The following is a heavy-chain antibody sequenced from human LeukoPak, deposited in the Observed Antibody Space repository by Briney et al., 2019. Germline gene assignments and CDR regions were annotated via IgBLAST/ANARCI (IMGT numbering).Heavy chain of an antibody. D-gene: IGHD6-19*01. Sequence: SETLSLTCTVSGGSISSSSYYWGWIRQPPGKGLEWIGSIYYSGSTYYNPSLKSRVTISVDTSKNQFSLKLSSVTAADTAVYYGARVRVNSSGWTMVGYNYYYMDVWGKGTTVTAS. V-gene: IGHV4-39*07. J-gene: IGHJ6*03. CDR2: IYYSGST. CDR1: GGSISSSSYY. CDR3: ARVRVNSSGWTMVGYNYYYMDV.